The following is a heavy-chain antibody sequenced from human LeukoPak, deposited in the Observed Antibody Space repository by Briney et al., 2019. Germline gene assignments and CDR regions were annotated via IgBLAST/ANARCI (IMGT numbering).Heavy chain of an antibody. CDR1: GFTSSNSA. CDR3: ARGSGYYYYYMDV. CDR2: ISGSGGSA. D-gene: IGHD3-10*01. Sequence: GGSLRLSCAASGFTSSNSAMSWVRQAPGKGLEWISTISGSGGSAYYADSVKGRFTISRDNSNNTLYLQMNSLRAEDTAVYYCARGSGYYYYYMDVWGKGTSVTVSS. V-gene: IGHV3-23*01. J-gene: IGHJ6*03.